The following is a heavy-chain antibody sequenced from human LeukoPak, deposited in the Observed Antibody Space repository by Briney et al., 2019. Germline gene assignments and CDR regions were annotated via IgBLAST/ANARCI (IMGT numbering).Heavy chain of an antibody. CDR1: GYSFTSYW. CDR2: IYPGDSDT. J-gene: IGHJ4*02. D-gene: IGHD3-22*01. CDR3: ARLNEGSSGYSVAYYFDY. V-gene: IGHV5-51*01. Sequence: GESLKISCKGSGYSFTSYWIGWVRQVPGKGLEWMGIIYPGDSDTRYSPSFQGQVTISADKSISTAYLQWSSLKASDTAMYYCARLNEGSSGYSVAYYFDYWGQGTLVTVSS.